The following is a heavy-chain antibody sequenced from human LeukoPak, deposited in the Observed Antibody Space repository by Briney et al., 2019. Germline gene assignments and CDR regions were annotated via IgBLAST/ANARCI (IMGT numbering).Heavy chain of an antibody. D-gene: IGHD3-22*01. CDR3: AKVLGYYYDSSGYTDY. Sequence: PGGSLSLSCAASGFTFSSYAMSWVRQAPGKGLEWVSAISGSGGSTYYAGSVKGRFTISRDNSKNTLYLQMNSLRAEDTAVYYCAKVLGYYYDSSGYTDYWGQGTLVTVSS. CDR2: ISGSGGST. V-gene: IGHV3-23*01. J-gene: IGHJ4*02. CDR1: GFTFSSYA.